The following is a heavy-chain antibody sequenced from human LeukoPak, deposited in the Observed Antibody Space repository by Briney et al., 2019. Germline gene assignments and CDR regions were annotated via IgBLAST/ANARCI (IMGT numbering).Heavy chain of an antibody. D-gene: IGHD2/OR15-2a*01. CDR3: ARARTDRILDY. V-gene: IGHV3-53*01. CDR1: GFIFSSYA. J-gene: IGHJ4*02. Sequence: GGSLRLSCAASGFIFSSYAMSWVRQAPGKGLEWVSVIYGGGSTYYADSVKGRFTISRDNSKNTLYLQMNSLRAEDTAVYYCARARTDRILDYWGQGTLVTVSS. CDR2: IYGGGST.